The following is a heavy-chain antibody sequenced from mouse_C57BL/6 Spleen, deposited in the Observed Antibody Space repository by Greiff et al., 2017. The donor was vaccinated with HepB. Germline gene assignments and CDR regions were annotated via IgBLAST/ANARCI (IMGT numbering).Heavy chain of an antibody. V-gene: IGHV1-42*01. CDR1: GYSFTGYY. J-gene: IGHJ1*03. CDR2: INPSTGGT. Sequence: EVKLQQSGPELVKPGASVKISCKASGYSFTGYYMNWVKQSPEKSLEWIGEINPSTGGTTYNQKFKAKATLTVDKSSSTAYMQLKSLTAEDSEVYYCARGGANWDGYFDVWGTGTTVTVSS. CDR3: ARGGANWDGYFDV. D-gene: IGHD4-1*01.